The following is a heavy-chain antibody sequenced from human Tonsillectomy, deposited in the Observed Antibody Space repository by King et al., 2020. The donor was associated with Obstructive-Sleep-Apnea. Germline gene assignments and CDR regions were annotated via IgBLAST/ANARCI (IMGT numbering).Heavy chain of an antibody. CDR2: INPNSGGT. D-gene: IGHD3-9*01. Sequence: GQLVQSGAEVKKPGASVKVSCKASGYTFNGYYMHWVRQAPGQGLEWMGWINPNSGGTNYAQKFQGWVTMTRDTSISTAYMELSRLRSDDTAVYYCAREYYDILTGPRGNWFDPWGQGTLVTVSS. CDR1: GYTFNGYY. J-gene: IGHJ5*02. V-gene: IGHV1-2*04. CDR3: AREYYDILTGPRGNWFDP.